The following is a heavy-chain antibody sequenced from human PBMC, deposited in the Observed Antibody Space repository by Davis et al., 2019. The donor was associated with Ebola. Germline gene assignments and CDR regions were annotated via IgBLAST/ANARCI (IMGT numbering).Heavy chain of an antibody. V-gene: IGHV4-59*01. Sequence: ESLKISCAASGFTFSSYWMSWIRQTPGKGLEWIGYIYYTGRVEYNPPLQSRVTISIDTSESRFSLKLTSVTPADTAVYYCARGGQGVGAGRWLDPWGQGNLVIVSS. CDR1: GFTFSSYW. CDR2: IYYTGRV. J-gene: IGHJ5*02. CDR3: ARGGQGVGAGRWLDP. D-gene: IGHD1-26*01.